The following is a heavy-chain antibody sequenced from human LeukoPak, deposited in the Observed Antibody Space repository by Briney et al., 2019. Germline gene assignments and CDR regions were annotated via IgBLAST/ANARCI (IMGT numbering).Heavy chain of an antibody. CDR1: GGSISSKTYN. J-gene: IGHJ3*02. Sequence: SETLPLTCSISGGSISSKTYNWGWIRQPPGKGLEWIGRSYYTGSTHYNPSLKSRVTISVDTSKNQLSLKLTSVTAADMAVYYCARDRSSGYYSDAFDIWGQGTMVTVSS. CDR2: SYYTGST. V-gene: IGHV4-39*07. D-gene: IGHD3-22*01. CDR3: ARDRSSGYYSDAFDI.